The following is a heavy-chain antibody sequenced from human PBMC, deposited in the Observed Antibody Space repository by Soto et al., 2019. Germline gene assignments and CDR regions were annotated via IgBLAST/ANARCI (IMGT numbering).Heavy chain of an antibody. CDR1: GGSISSYY. J-gene: IGHJ4*02. D-gene: IGHD5-18*01. CDR3: ATMSSYGYFDY. CDR2: IYYSGST. V-gene: IGHV4-59*12. Sequence: SETLSLTCTASGGSISSYYWSWIRQPPGKGLEWIGYIYYSGSTNYNPSLKSRVTISVDKSKNQFSLKLSSVTAADTAVYYCATMSSYGYFDYWGQGTLVTVS.